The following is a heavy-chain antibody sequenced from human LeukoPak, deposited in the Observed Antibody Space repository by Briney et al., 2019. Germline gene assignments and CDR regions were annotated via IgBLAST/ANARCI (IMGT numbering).Heavy chain of an antibody. D-gene: IGHD2-15*01. CDR2: IYYSGST. J-gene: IGHJ4*02. CDR1: GGSIGSSNSY. CDR3: ARRGGGSWYYFDY. V-gene: IGHV4-39*01. Sequence: PSETLSLTCTVSGGSIGSSNSYWDWIRQPPGMGLEWIGNIYYSGSTNYNASLKSRVTISVDTSKNQFSLKVSSVTAADTALYYCARRGGGSWYYFDYWGQGTLVTVSS.